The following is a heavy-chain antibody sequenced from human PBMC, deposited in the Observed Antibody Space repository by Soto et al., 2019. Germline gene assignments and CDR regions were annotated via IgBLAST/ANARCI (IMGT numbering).Heavy chain of an antibody. J-gene: IGHJ5*02. V-gene: IGHV2-5*05. CDR3: AHAYGGRSLS. D-gene: IGHD1-26*01. CDR1: GFSLTNDRVG. Sequence: QITLKESGHTLVTPTQTLTLTCTFSGFSLTNDRVGVGWIRQPPGEALEWLAVIYWDDSQTYGPSLASRLTITTDTSKHQVALTMPNMGSLDTATYFCAHAYGGRSLSWGQGTLVTVSS. CDR2: IYWDDSQ.